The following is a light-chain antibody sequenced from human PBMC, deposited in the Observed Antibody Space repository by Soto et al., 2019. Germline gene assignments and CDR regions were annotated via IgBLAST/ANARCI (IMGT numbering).Light chain of an antibody. CDR3: QHYNSYSVA. J-gene: IGKJ1*01. CDR2: KAS. Sequence: DIQMTQSPSTLSGSVGDRVTITCRASQTISSWLAWYQQKPGKAPKLLIYKASTLKSGVPSRFSGSGSGTEFPLAISSLQTDDFATYYCQHYNSYSVAFGQGTKVELK. V-gene: IGKV1-5*03. CDR1: QTISSW.